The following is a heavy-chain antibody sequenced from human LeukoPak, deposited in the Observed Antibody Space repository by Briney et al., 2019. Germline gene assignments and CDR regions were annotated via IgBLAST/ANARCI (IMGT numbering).Heavy chain of an antibody. CDR2: ISTDGSRT. D-gene: IGHD3/OR15-3a*01. CDR3: AKLLNWNYVDY. Sequence: GGSLRLSCAASGFTFSSYWMHWVRQAPGKGLVWVSRISTDGSRTSYADSVKGRFTISRDNAKNTLYLQMNSLRAEDTAVYYCAKLLNWNYVDYWGQGTLVTVSS. CDR1: GFTFSSYW. V-gene: IGHV3-74*01. J-gene: IGHJ4*02.